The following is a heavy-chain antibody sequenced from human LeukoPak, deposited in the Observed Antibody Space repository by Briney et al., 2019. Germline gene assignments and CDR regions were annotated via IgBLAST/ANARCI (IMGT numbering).Heavy chain of an antibody. CDR3: ARRLTQYDCFDP. CDR1: GDSVSSNSVT. D-gene: IGHD2-2*01. V-gene: IGHV6-1*01. Sequence: SQTLSLTCAISGDSVSSNSVTWNWIRQSPSRGLEWLGRTYYRSMWYNDYAVSVRGRITVNPDTSKNQFSLHLNSVTPEDTAVYCCARRLTQYDCFDPWGQGILVTVSS. J-gene: IGHJ5*02. CDR2: TYYRSMWYN.